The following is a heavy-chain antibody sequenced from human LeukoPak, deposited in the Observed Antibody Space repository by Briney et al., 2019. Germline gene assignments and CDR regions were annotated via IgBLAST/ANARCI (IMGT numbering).Heavy chain of an antibody. J-gene: IGHJ4*02. Sequence: PGGSLRLSCAASGFTFSSYGMHWVRQAPGKGLEWVAVIWYDGSNKYYADSVKGRFTISRGNSKNTLYLQMNSLRAEDTAVYYCAKDRDGYDSTLDYWGQGTLVTVSS. V-gene: IGHV3-33*06. CDR1: GFTFSSYG. CDR3: AKDRDGYDSTLDY. D-gene: IGHD5-12*01. CDR2: IWYDGSNK.